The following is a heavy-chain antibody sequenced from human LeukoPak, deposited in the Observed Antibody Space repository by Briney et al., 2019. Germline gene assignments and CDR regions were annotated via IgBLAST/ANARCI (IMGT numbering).Heavy chain of an antibody. Sequence: GGSLRLSREGTGFTFGDYFMTWIRQAPGKGLEWLAYISGSSQTIYYADSVRGRFTVSRDNTRQSLYLQMNSLRVEDTAVYYCSRRGWGSYSQDYWGQGTLVTVSA. V-gene: IGHV3-11*04. CDR1: GFTFGDYF. J-gene: IGHJ4*02. CDR2: ISGSSQTI. CDR3: SRRGWGSYSQDY. D-gene: IGHD3-10*01.